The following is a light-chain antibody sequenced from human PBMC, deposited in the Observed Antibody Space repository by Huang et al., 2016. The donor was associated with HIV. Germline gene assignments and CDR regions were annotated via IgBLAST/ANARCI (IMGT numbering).Light chain of an antibody. CDR2: WSS. CDR3: HQYYDTPQT. CDR1: QSVLKTSNNKNC. J-gene: IGKJ1*01. Sequence: DIVVTQSPDSLALSLGGRAAINCTASQSVLKTSNNKNCLSWYQLKPGQPPKLLIYWSSTRESGVPDRVSGICSGTHFTLTIASLQAEDVAVYYCHQYYDTPQTFGQGTKVEVK. V-gene: IGKV4-1*01.